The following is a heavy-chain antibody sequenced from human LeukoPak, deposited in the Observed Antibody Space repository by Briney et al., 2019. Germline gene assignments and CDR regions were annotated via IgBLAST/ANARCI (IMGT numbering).Heavy chain of an antibody. V-gene: IGHV4-59*01. CDR1: GGSISSYY. CDR2: IYYSGNT. J-gene: IGHJ4*02. CDR3: ARGGATVQSYYFDY. D-gene: IGHD1-1*01. Sequence: SETLSLTCTVSGGSISSYYWSWIRQPPGKGLEWIGYIYYSGNTNYNPSLKSRVTISVDTSKNQFSLKLSSVTAADTAVYYCARGGATVQSYYFDYWGQGTLVTVSS.